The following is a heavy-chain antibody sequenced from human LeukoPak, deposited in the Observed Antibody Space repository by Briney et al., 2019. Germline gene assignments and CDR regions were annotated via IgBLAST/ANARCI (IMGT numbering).Heavy chain of an antibody. CDR1: GYTFTGYY. J-gene: IGHJ4*02. V-gene: IGHV1-2*02. CDR2: INPNSGGT. D-gene: IGHD1-26*01. Sequence: ASVKLSCKASGYTFTGYYMHWVRQAPGQGLEWMGWINPNSGGTNYAQKFPGRVTMTRATSISTAYMELRRQRSDDTDVYYCARESGSYPYDYWGQGTLVTVSS. CDR3: ARESGSYPYDY.